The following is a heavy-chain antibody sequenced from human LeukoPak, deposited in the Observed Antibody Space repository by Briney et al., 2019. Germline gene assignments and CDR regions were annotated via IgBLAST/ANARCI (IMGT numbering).Heavy chain of an antibody. Sequence: GGSLRLSCAASGFTFSSYAMSWLRQAPGKGLEWVSGISGSGDNTYYADSVKGRFTISRDNSKNTLYLQMNSLRADDTAVYYCAKGGLVHRFDPWGQGTLVTVSS. CDR1: GFTFSSYA. J-gene: IGHJ5*02. CDR3: AKGGLVHRFDP. V-gene: IGHV3-23*01. CDR2: ISGSGDNT.